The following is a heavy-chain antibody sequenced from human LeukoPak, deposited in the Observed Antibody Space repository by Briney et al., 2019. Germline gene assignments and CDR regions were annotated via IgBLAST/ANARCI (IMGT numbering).Heavy chain of an antibody. V-gene: IGHV4-39*07. J-gene: IGHJ4*02. CDR1: GYSLTNHY. CDR2: IYYSGST. Sequence: PSETLSLTCAVYGYSLTNHYWIWIRQPPGKGLEWIGSIYYSGSTYYNPSPKSRVTISVDTSKNQFSLKLSSVTAADTAVYYCAGDLRAVVLMVYAPYFDYWGQGTLVTVSS. D-gene: IGHD2-8*01. CDR3: AGDLRAVVLMVYAPYFDY.